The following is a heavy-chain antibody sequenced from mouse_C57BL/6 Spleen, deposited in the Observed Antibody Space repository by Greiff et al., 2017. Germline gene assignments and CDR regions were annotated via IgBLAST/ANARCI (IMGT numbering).Heavy chain of an antibody. D-gene: IGHD1-1*01. V-gene: IGHV5-17*01. Sequence: EVKVEESGGGLVKPGGSLKLSCAASGFTFSDYGMHWVRQAPEKGLEWVAYISSGSSTISYADTVKGRFTISRDNAKNTLFLQMTSLRSEDTAMYYGARLHYYGRGAMDYWGQGTSVTVSS. CDR1: GFTFSDYG. J-gene: IGHJ4*01. CDR3: ARLHYYGRGAMDY. CDR2: ISSGSSTI.